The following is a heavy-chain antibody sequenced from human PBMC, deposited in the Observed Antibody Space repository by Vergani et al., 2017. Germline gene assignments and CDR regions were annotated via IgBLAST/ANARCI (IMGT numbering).Heavy chain of an antibody. CDR3: ARQYYYGSGSYYNVNWFDP. Sequence: EVQLVQSGAEVKKPGESLKISCTGSGYSFTSYWIGWVRQIPGKGLEWMGIIYPGDSDTRYCPSFQGQVTISADKSISTAYLQWSSLKASDTAMYYCARQYYYGSGSYYNVNWFDPWGQGTLVTVSS. CDR2: IYPGDSDT. CDR1: GYSFTSYW. J-gene: IGHJ5*02. D-gene: IGHD3-10*01. V-gene: IGHV5-51*01.